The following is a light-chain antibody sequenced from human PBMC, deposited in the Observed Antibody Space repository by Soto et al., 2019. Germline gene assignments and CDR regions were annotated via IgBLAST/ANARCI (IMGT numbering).Light chain of an antibody. CDR1: QSINSC. Sequence: DIQMTQSPSTLSASVGDRVTITCRASQSINSCLAWYQQKPGKAPKLLIYKASSLESGVPSRFSGSESGTEFTLTISSLQPDDFATYYCQQYRAYPRTFGRGTKVEV. CDR3: QQYRAYPRT. CDR2: KAS. J-gene: IGKJ1*01. V-gene: IGKV1-5*03.